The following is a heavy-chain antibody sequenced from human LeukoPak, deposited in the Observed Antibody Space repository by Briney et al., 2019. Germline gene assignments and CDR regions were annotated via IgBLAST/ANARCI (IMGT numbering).Heavy chain of an antibody. CDR1: GGSITSSGYY. V-gene: IGHV4-39*01. CDR3: ASDGLLWFGDIDY. D-gene: IGHD3-10*01. CDR2: IYYSGST. Sequence: SETLSLTCVVSGGSITSSGYYWGWIRQPPGKGLEWIGSIYYSGSTHYNPSLKSRVTISVDTSKNQFSLKLRSVTAADTAVYYCASDGLLWFGDIDYWGQGSLVTVSS. J-gene: IGHJ4*02.